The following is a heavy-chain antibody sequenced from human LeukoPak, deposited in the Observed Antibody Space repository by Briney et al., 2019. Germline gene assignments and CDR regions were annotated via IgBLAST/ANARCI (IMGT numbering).Heavy chain of an antibody. CDR2: IYYSGST. V-gene: IGHV4-31*01. Sequence: SETLSLTCTISGGSISSGGYYSSWIRQHKGKGLEWIGYIYYSGSTYYHPSLKSLVTISVDTSKNQFSLKLSSVTAADTAVYYCARGQRTLSDAFDIWGQGTMVTVSS. D-gene: IGHD1-1*01. CDR1: GGSISSGGYY. J-gene: IGHJ3*02. CDR3: ARGQRTLSDAFDI.